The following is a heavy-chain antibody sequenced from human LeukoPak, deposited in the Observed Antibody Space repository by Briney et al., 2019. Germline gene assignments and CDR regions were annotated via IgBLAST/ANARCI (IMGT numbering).Heavy chain of an antibody. CDR1: GYTFTSYG. V-gene: IGHV1-18*01. J-gene: IGHJ4*02. D-gene: IGHD2-21*02. CDR3: ARDRGAYCGGDCYSAY. Sequence: ASVKVSCKASGYTFTSYGISWVRQAPGQGLEWMGWISAYNGNTNYAQKLQGRVTMTTDTSTGTAYMELRSLRSDDTAVYYCARDRGAYCGGDCYSAYWGQGTLVTVSS. CDR2: ISAYNGNT.